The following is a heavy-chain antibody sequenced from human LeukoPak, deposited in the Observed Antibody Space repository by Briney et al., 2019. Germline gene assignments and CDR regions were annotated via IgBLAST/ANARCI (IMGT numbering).Heavy chain of an antibody. D-gene: IGHD4-17*01. CDR2: ITGSGGHT. CDR1: GFTFSNYA. Sequence: PGGSLRLSCEASGFTFSNYAMAWVRQSPGKGLEWVSGITGSGGHTYYADSVKGRFTSSRDNSKNTLYLQMNSLRAEDTAVYYCAKDQTTVTTLDWFDPWGQGTLVTVSS. J-gene: IGHJ5*02. V-gene: IGHV3-23*01. CDR3: AKDQTTVTTLDWFDP.